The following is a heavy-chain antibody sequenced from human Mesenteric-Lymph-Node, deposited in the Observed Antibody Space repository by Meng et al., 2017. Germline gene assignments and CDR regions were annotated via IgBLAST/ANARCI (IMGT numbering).Heavy chain of an antibody. J-gene: IGHJ6*02. Sequence: ASVKVSCKASGYTFTGYYMHWVRQAPGQGLEWMGWMNPNSGNTGYAQKFQGRVTMTRNTSISTAYMELSSLRSEDTAVYYCARAHYDILTGYYYGMDVWGQGTTVTVSS. D-gene: IGHD3-9*01. CDR3: ARAHYDILTGYYYGMDV. V-gene: IGHV1-8*02. CDR1: GYTFTGYY. CDR2: MNPNSGNT.